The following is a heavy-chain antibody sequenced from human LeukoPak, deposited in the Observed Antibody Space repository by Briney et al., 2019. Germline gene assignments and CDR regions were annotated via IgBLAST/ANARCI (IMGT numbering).Heavy chain of an antibody. J-gene: IGHJ4*02. CDR2: ISGSGGST. Sequence: GGSLRLSCAASGFTFGSYAMSWVRPAPGEGLEWVSAISGSGGSTYYADSVKGRFTISRDNSKNTLYLQMNSLRAEDTAVYYCAKAQYYYGSGSYYDYWGQGTLVTVSS. CDR1: GFTFGSYA. D-gene: IGHD3-10*01. CDR3: AKAQYYYGSGSYYDY. V-gene: IGHV3-23*01.